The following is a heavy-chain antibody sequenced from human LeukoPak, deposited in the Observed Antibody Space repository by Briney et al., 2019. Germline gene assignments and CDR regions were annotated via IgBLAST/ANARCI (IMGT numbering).Heavy chain of an antibody. V-gene: IGHV4-34*01. Sequence: PSETLSLTCQVYGGSFSGYYWSWIRQPPGKGLEGIGEINHSGSTNYNPSLKSRVTISVDTSKNQFSLKLSSVTAADTAVYYCARRGVVPAARRQFDYWGQGTLVTVSS. D-gene: IGHD2-2*01. CDR1: GGSFSGYY. CDR2: INHSGST. CDR3: ARRGVVPAARRQFDY. J-gene: IGHJ4*02.